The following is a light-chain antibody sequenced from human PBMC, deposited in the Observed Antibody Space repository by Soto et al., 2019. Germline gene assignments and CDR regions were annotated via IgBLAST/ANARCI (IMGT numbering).Light chain of an antibody. CDR1: QGISTW. CDR2: DAS. CDR3: QQYYSYPSFT. Sequence: DIHMTQSPYTLSASVGNRVTITCRASQGISTWFAWYQQKPGKAPKLLIYDASSLESGVPSRFSGGGYGTEFNLTISCLQSEDFATYYYQQYYSYPSFTFGPGTKVDIK. J-gene: IGKJ3*01. V-gene: IGKV1-5*01.